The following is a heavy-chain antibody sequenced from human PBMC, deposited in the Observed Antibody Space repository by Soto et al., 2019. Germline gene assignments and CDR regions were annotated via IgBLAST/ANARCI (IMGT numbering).Heavy chain of an antibody. D-gene: IGHD3-3*01. CDR2: IYYSGST. V-gene: IGHV4-59*01. CDR1: GGSISSYY. CDR3: ARGNFWSGYRTLDV. J-gene: IGHJ6*02. Sequence: SETLSLTCTVSGGSISSYYWSWIRQPPGKGLEWIGYIYYSGSTNYNPSLKSRVTISVDTSKNQFSLKLSSVTAADTAVYYCARGNFWSGYRTLDVWGQGTTVTVSS.